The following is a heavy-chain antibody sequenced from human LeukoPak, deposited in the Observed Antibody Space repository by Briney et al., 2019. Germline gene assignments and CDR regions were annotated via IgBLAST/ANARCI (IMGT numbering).Heavy chain of an antibody. CDR2: IYTSGST. CDR3: ARRCSISWYSRNDAFDI. CDR1: GGSIRRGSYY. J-gene: IGHJ3*02. Sequence: SVTLSLTCTVSGGSIRRGSYYWSWIRQPAGKGLECIGRIYTSGSTNYNPSLKSRVTITVDTSNNQFSLKLSSVTAADTAVYYCARRCSISWYSRNDAFDIWGHGTMVTVSS. D-gene: IGHD6-13*01. V-gene: IGHV4-61*02.